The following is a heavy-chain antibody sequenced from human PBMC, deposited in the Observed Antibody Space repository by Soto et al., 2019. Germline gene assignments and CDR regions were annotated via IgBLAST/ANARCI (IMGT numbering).Heavy chain of an antibody. Sequence: QVQLQESGPGLVKPSETLSLTCTVSGGSVSSGGYFWSWIRQPPGKGLEWIGYISYSGSTKYNPSLESRVTISVDTSTTNSSLKLASVTAADPAVYYCARAPYSSGWPDSWGQGTLVTVSS. V-gene: IGHV4-61*03. D-gene: IGHD6-19*01. CDR1: GGSVSSGGYF. CDR2: ISYSGST. CDR3: ARAPYSSGWPDS. J-gene: IGHJ4*02.